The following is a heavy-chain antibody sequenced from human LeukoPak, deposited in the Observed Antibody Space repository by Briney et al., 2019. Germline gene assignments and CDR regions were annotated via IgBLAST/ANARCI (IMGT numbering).Heavy chain of an antibody. V-gene: IGHV4-59*08. CDR2: IHYSGNT. J-gene: IGHJ4*02. CDR1: GGSIRSYY. D-gene: IGHD2-15*01. Sequence: PSETLSLTCTVSGGSIRSYYWSWIRQSPGKGLEWIGYIHYSGNTNYNPSLKSRVTMSEDTSKNQFSLKLSSVTAADTAVYYCVRSSTYHLFDDWGQGTLVTVSS. CDR3: VRSSTYHLFDD.